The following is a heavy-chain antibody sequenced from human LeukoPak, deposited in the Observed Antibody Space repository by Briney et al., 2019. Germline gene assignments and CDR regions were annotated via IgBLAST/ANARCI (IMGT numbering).Heavy chain of an antibody. V-gene: IGHV3-73*01. CDR2: IRSNANSYAT. CDR3: TSHPKYGSGSYYSDWFDP. Sequence: GGSLRLSCAASGFTFSGSAMHWVRQASGKGLEWVGRIRSNANSYATAYAASVKGRFTISRDDSKNTAYLQMNSLKTEDTAVYYCTSHPKYGSGSYYSDWFDPWGQGTLVTVSS. D-gene: IGHD3-10*01. J-gene: IGHJ5*02. CDR1: GFTFSGSA.